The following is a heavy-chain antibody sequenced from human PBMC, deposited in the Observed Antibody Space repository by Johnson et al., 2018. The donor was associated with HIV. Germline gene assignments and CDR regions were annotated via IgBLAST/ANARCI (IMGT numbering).Heavy chain of an antibody. CDR3: ARESGGQYDAFDI. CDR2: SSRSGSTI. D-gene: IGHD3-16*01. J-gene: IGHJ3*02. Sequence: QMLLVESGGGLVKPGGSLRLSCAASGFNLSDYYMRWIRQTPGKGLEWVSDSSRSGSTIYYADSVKGRFTISRDNAKNSLFLQMSSLRAEDTAVYYWARESGGQYDAFDIWGQGTIVTVSS. V-gene: IGHV3-11*04. CDR1: GFNLSDYY.